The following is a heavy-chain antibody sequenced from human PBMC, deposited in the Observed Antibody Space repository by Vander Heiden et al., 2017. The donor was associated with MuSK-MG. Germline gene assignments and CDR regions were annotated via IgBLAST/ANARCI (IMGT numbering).Heavy chain of an antibody. V-gene: IGHV3-53*01. CDR2: IYSGGTT. J-gene: IGHJ3*02. CDR1: GFTAGASD. D-gene: IGHD1-26*01. Sequence: EVQLVVSGGDLIQPGGSLTLPRVVSGFTAGASDMTWARQVPGKGLEWVSFIYSGGTTYYADSMKGRFTISRDTSKNTLYLQIYSLRTEDTALYFCTQAESGPQVGGFHTWGQGKMVTVSS. CDR3: TQAESGPQVGGFHT.